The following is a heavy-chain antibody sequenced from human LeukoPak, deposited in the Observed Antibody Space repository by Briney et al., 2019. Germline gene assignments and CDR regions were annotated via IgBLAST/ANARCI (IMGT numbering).Heavy chain of an antibody. CDR3: ARGPRDDFWSGYYSDDY. J-gene: IGHJ4*02. D-gene: IGHD3-3*01. Sequence: PGGSLRLSCTVSGFTVSSNSMSWVRQAPGKGLEWVSFIYSDNTHYSDSVKGRFTISRDNSKNTLYLQMNSLRAEDTAVYYCARGPRDDFWSGYYSDDYWGQGTLVTVSS. V-gene: IGHV3-53*01. CDR2: IYSDNT. CDR1: GFTVSSNS.